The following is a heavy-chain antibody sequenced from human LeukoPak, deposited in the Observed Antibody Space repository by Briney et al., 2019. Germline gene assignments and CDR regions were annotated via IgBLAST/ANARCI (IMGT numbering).Heavy chain of an antibody. D-gene: IGHD3-22*01. J-gene: IGHJ5*02. Sequence: TSETLSLTCTVSGGSISSGGYYWSWIRQPPGKGLEWIGYIYHSGSTYYNPSLKSRVTISVDRSKNQFSLKLSSVTAADTAVYYCARDYYDSPRFDPWGQGTLVTVSS. CDR1: GGSISSGGYY. V-gene: IGHV4-30-2*01. CDR2: IYHSGST. CDR3: ARDYYDSPRFDP.